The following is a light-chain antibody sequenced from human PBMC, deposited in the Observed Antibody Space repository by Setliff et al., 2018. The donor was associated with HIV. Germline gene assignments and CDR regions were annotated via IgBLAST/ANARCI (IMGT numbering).Light chain of an antibody. CDR2: EVN. Sequence: QSALTQPASVSGSPGQSITISCTGSRSDLGSYNLVSWYQHHPGKAPKLLLYEVNKRPSGVSNRFSGSKFGDTASLTISGLQAEDEADYFCCSYAGGRSFVFGPGPRSPS. CDR3: CSYAGGRSFV. V-gene: IGLV2-23*02. CDR1: RSDLGSYNL. J-gene: IGLJ1*01.